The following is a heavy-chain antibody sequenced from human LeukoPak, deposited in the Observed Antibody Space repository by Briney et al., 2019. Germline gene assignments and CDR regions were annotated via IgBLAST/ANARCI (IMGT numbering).Heavy chain of an antibody. J-gene: IGHJ4*02. D-gene: IGHD3-22*01. CDR2: IYYSGST. CDR1: GGSISSSSYY. CDR3: ARLKSSSGYFFDY. Sequence: SETLSLTCTVSGGSISSSSYYWGWIRQPPGKGLEWIGSIYYSGSTYYNPSLKSRVTISVDTSKNQFSLKPSSVTAADTAMYYCARLKSSSGYFFDYWGQGTLVTVSS. V-gene: IGHV4-39*01.